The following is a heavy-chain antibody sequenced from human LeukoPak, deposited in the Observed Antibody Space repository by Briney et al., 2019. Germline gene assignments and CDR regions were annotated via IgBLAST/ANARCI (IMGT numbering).Heavy chain of an antibody. J-gene: IGHJ4*02. CDR2: ISYRGST. V-gene: IGHV4-59*01. Sequence: PSETLSLTCTVSGASISRYYWSWIRQPPGKALEWIGHISYRGSTNYNPSLNSRVTVSVDTSQSQFSLKLSSVTAADTAVYYCARFSEYSHSSVHYLDYWGQGTLVSVSS. D-gene: IGHD3-22*01. CDR1: GASISRYY. CDR3: ARFSEYSHSSVHYLDY.